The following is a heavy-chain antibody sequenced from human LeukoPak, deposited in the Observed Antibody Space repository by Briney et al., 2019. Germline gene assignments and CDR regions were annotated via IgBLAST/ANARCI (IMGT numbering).Heavy chain of an antibody. CDR2: IDPSGGST. CDR1: GNTFTNYY. J-gene: IGHJ4*02. Sequence: ASVKVSCKASGNTFTNYYIHWARQVPGQGLEWMRIIDPSGGSTSYAQKFQGRVSMTRDTSTSTVYMELSSLRSEDTAVYYCARGIPIAVAGSIGYWGQGTLVTVSS. D-gene: IGHD6-19*01. CDR3: ARGIPIAVAGSIGY. V-gene: IGHV1-46*01.